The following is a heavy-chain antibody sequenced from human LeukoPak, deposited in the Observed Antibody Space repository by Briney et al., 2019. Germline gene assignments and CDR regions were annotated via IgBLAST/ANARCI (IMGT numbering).Heavy chain of an antibody. CDR1: RGTFSSYA. J-gene: IGHJ4*02. D-gene: IGHD5-18*01. CDR3: ARGGRYSYGPVDY. Sequence: SVKVSCKPSRGTFSSYATSWVRPAPRQGLEWMGGVILIFGTANYAQKFQGRVTLTADESTSTAYMELSSLRAEDTAVYSCARGGRYSYGPVDYWGQGTLVTVSS. CDR2: VILIFGTA. V-gene: IGHV1-69*13.